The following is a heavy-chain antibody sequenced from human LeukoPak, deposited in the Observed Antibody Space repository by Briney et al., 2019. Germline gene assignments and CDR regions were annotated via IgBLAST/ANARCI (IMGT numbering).Heavy chain of an antibody. J-gene: IGHJ4*02. CDR1: GGTFSSYA. CDR2: IIPIFGTA. D-gene: IGHD2-15*01. CDR3: ARHCSGGSCPFDY. Sequence: SVKVSCKASGGTFSSYAISWVRQAPGQGLEWMGGIIPIFGTANYAQKFQGRVTITADKSTSTAYMELSSLRSEDTAVYYCARHCSGGSCPFDYWGQGTLVPVSS. V-gene: IGHV1-69*06.